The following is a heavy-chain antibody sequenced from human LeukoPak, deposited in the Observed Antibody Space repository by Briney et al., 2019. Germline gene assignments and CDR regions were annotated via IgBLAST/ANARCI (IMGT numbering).Heavy chain of an antibody. Sequence: SETLSLTCTVSGGSISSSTYYWGWIRQPPGKGLEWIGNIDYSGSTYYSTSLKSRVTISVDKSKNQFSLRLTSVTAADTAVYYCARIYYDSSGYRGAFDIWGQGTMVTVSS. CDR1: GGSISSSTYY. CDR2: IDYSGST. D-gene: IGHD3-22*01. V-gene: IGHV4-39*07. CDR3: ARIYYDSSGYRGAFDI. J-gene: IGHJ3*02.